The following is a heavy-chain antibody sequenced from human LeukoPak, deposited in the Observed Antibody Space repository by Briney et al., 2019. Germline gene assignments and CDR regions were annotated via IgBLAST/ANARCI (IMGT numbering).Heavy chain of an antibody. CDR3: ARVCPWAGYYRTCFDY. CDR1: GLTFSSYW. J-gene: IGHJ4*02. Sequence: GGSLRLSCAASGLTFSSYWMSWVRQAPGKGLEWVANIKQDGSEKYYVDSVKGQFTISRDNAKNSLYLQMNSLRAEDTAVYYCARVCPWAGYYRTCFDYWGQGTLVTVSS. CDR2: IKQDGSEK. V-gene: IGHV3-7*03. D-gene: IGHD3/OR15-3a*01.